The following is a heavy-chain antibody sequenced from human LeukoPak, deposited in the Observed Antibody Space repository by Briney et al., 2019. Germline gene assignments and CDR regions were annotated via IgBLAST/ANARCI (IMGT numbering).Heavy chain of an antibody. CDR3: AAAGGEKWELPVWNY. Sequence: GGSLRLSCEASGFTFSNYAMSWVRQAPGKGLEWVSAISGSGGSTYYADSVKGRFTISRDNSKNTLYLQMNSLRAEDTAVYYCAAAGGEKWELPVWNYWGRGTLVTVSS. V-gene: IGHV3-23*01. CDR1: GFTFSNYA. CDR2: ISGSGGST. D-gene: IGHD1-26*01. J-gene: IGHJ4*02.